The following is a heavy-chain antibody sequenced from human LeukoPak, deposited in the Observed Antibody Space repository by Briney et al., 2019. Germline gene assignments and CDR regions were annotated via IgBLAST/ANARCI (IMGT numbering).Heavy chain of an antibody. CDR1: GFTFSSYE. CDR2: ISSSSSYI. D-gene: IGHD6-19*01. CDR3: ARGAFARVAGTTYAFDI. J-gene: IGHJ3*02. Sequence: PGGSLRLSCAASGFTFSSYEMNWVRQAPGKGLEWVSSISSSSSYIYYADSVKGRFTISRDNAKNSLYLQMNSLRAEDTAVYYCARGAFARVAGTTYAFDIWGQGTMVTVSS. V-gene: IGHV3-21*01.